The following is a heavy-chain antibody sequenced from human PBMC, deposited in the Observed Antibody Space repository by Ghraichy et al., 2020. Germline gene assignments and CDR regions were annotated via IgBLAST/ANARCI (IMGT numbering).Heavy chain of an antibody. V-gene: IGHV3-21*01. Sequence: GESLNISCAASGFTFSSYNMNWVRQAPGKGLEWVSSISSSSSYIYYADSVKGRFTISRDNAKNSLYLQMNSLRAEDTAVYYCARDREELQRGNDAFDIWGQGTMVTVSS. CDR1: GFTFSSYN. CDR3: ARDREELQRGNDAFDI. CDR2: ISSSSSYI. J-gene: IGHJ3*02. D-gene: IGHD1-26*01.